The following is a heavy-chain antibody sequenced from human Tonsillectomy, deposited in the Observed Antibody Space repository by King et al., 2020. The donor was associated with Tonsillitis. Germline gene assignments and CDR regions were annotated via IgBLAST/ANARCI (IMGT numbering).Heavy chain of an antibody. J-gene: IGHJ4*02. Sequence: QLVQSGGGLVQPGGSLRLSCAASGFTFSTYWMSWVRQAPGKGLEWVANIKQDGSEKYYLDSVKGRFTISRDNAKNSLSLQMYSLRAEDTAVYYCAREADTLMAFDYWGQGTLVTVSS. CDR2: IKQDGSEK. CDR3: AREADTLMAFDY. CDR1: GFTFSTYW. V-gene: IGHV3-7*03. D-gene: IGHD5-18*01.